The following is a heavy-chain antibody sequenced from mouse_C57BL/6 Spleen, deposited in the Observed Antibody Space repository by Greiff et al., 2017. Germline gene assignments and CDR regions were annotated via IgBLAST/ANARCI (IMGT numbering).Heavy chain of an antibody. CDR2: ISSGGDYI. V-gene: IGHV5-9-1*02. J-gene: IGHJ4*01. CDR1: GFTFSSYA. CDR3: TRADSVLDAMDY. Sequence: EVMLVESGEGLVKPGGSLKLSCAASGFTFSSYAMSWVRQTPEKRLEWVAYISSGGDYIYYADTVKGRFTISRDNARNTLYLQMSSLKSEDTAMYYCTRADSVLDAMDYWGQGTSVTVSS.